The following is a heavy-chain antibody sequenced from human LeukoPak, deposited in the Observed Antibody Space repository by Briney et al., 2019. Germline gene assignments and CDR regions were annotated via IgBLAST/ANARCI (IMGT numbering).Heavy chain of an antibody. V-gene: IGHV1-69*04. J-gene: IGHJ4*02. CDR3: ARDGGGYSYGYRPYYFDY. CDR1: GGTFSSYA. D-gene: IGHD5-18*01. CDR2: IIPILGIA. Sequence: ASVKVSCKASGGTFSSYAISWVRQAPGQGLEWMGRIIPILGIANYAQKFQGRVTITADKSTSTAYMELSSLRSEDTAVYYCARDGGGYSYGYRPYYFDYWGQGTLVTVSS.